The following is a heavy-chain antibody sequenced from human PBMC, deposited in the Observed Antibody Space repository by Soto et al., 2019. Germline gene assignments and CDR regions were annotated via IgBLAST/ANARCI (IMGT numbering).Heavy chain of an antibody. Sequence: QVQLVQSGAEVKQPGASVKISCKASGYTLSSYYLHWVRQAPGQGLEWMGMINPTSDYTNFAQNFTGRFILTRDASPSTVYMDLTSLRPDDTAGYFRARGGPPIHALDPLGQETMVAVSS. J-gene: IGHJ3*01. CDR3: ARGGPPIHALDP. V-gene: IGHV1-46*01. CDR2: INPTSDYT. CDR1: GYTLSSYY.